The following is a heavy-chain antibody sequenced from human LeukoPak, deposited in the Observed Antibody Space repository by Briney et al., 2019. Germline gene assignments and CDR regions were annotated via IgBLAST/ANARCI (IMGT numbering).Heavy chain of an antibody. J-gene: IGHJ4*02. Sequence: SAYNGKTNYAQKLQGRVTMTTDTSTSTAYMELRSLRSDDTAVYYCAREAVEFGEGIYYFDYWGQGTLVTVSS. V-gene: IGHV1-18*01. CDR3: AREAVEFGEGIYYFDY. CDR2: SAYNGKT. D-gene: IGHD3-10*01.